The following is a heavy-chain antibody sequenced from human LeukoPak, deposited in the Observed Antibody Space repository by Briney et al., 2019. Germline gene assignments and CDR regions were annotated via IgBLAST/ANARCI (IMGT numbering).Heavy chain of an antibody. J-gene: IGHJ4*02. CDR3: AKDGDRDGYNYADY. D-gene: IGHD5-24*01. CDR1: GFTFSNYG. Sequence: GGSLRLSCAASGFTFSNYGMHWVRQAPGKGLEWVALISYDERNKFYVDSVKGRFTISRDNSKNTLYLQMNSLRADDTAVYHCAKDGDRDGYNYADYWGRGTLVTVSS. V-gene: IGHV3-30*18. CDR2: ISYDERNK.